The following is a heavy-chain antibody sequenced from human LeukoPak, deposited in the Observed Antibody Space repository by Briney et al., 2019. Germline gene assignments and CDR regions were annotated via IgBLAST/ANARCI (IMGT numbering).Heavy chain of an antibody. J-gene: IGHJ6*02. CDR1: GYTFTSYG. Sequence: ASVKVSCKASGYTFTSYGISWVRQAPGQGLEWIGWISAYNGVTNYAQKFQGRVTMTTDTSTTTGYMELRSLRSDDTAVYYCARDQLRYYGSGSYYSDMDVWGQGTTVTVSS. V-gene: IGHV1-18*01. CDR2: ISAYNGVT. D-gene: IGHD3-10*01. CDR3: ARDQLRYYGSGSYYSDMDV.